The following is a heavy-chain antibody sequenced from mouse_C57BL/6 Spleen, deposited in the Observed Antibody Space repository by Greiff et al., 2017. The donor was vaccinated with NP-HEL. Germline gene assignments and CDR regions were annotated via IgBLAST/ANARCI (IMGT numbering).Heavy chain of an antibody. CDR2: INPNNGGT. CDR3: AREKGYDPWFAY. CDR1: GYTFTDYN. V-gene: IGHV1-22*01. Sequence: VQLQQSGPELVKPGASVKMSCKASGYTFTDYNMHWVKQSHGKSLEWIGYINPNNGGTSYNQKFKGKATLTVNKSSSTAYMELRSLTSEDSAVYYCAREKGYDPWFAYWGQGTLVTVSA. D-gene: IGHD2-3*01. J-gene: IGHJ3*01.